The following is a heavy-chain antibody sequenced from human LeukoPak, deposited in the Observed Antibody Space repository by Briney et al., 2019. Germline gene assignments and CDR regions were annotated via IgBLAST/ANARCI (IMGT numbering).Heavy chain of an antibody. J-gene: IGHJ4*02. V-gene: IGHV3-30*18. D-gene: IGHD2-15*01. CDR1: GFTFSSYG. CDR3: AKSAYCSGGSCYFDPFFDY. Sequence: PGGSLRLSCAASGFTFSSYGMHWVRQAPGKGLEWVAVISYDGSNKYYADSVKGRFTISRDNSKNTLYLQKNSLRAEDTAVYYCAKSAYCSGGSCYFDPFFDYWGQGTLVTVSS. CDR2: ISYDGSNK.